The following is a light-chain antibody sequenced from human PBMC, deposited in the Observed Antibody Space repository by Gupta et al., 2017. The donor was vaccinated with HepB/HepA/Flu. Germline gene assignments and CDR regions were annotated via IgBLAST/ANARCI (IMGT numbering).Light chain of an antibody. Sequence: IVMTQSPLSLPVTPGEPASISCRSSQSLLHSNGYTHLAWYLQKPGQSPQLLIYGGSNRASGVPDRFSGSGSGTDFTLEISRVEAEDVGVYYCKQNQGSPRTFGQGTKVEIK. J-gene: IGKJ1*01. CDR2: GGS. V-gene: IGKV2-28*01. CDR3: KQNQGSPRT. CDR1: QSLLHSNGYTH.